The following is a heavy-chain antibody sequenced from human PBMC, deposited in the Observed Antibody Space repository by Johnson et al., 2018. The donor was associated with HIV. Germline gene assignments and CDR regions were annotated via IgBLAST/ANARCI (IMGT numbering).Heavy chain of an antibody. CDR1: GVSVSDNY. D-gene: IGHD1-26*01. V-gene: IGHV3-66*02. CDR2: IYDGGST. J-gene: IGHJ3*02. CDR3: ARLGAITATGVGSTTVAAFDI. Sequence: EVQLVESGGGLVQPGRSLRLSCVASGVSVSDNYMSWVRQPPGKGLEWVSVIYDGGSTYYADSVKGRFTISRDNAKNTLSLQMNRLRIEDTAVYYCARLGAITATGVGSTTVAAFDIWGQGTMVTVSS.